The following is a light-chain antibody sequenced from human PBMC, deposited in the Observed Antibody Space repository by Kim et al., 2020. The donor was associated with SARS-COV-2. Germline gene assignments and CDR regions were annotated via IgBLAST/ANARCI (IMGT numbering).Light chain of an antibody. V-gene: IGKV3-20*01. J-gene: IGKJ4*01. CDR1: QSVSSRS. CDR3: QQSGSLPLT. Sequence: EIVLTQSPGTLSLSPGERATLSCRASQSVSSRSLAWYQQKSGQAPRLLIYATSSRANSIPDRFSASGPGTDFTLTISRLEPEDFAVYYCQQSGSLPLTFGGGTKVDIK. CDR2: ATS.